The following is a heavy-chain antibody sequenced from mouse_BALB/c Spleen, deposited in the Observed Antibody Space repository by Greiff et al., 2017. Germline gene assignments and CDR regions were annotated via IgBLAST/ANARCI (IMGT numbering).Heavy chain of an antibody. CDR3: ARDAHYYGSSSWFAY. CDR1: GFSLSRYS. Sequence: VQLKESGPGLVAPSQSLSITCTVSGFSLSRYSVHWVRQPPGKGLEWLGMIWGGGSTDYNSALKSRLSISKDNSKSQVFLKMNSLQTDDTAMYYCARDAHYYGSSSWFAYWGQGTLVTVSA. J-gene: IGHJ3*01. D-gene: IGHD1-1*01. CDR2: IWGGGST. V-gene: IGHV2-6-4*01.